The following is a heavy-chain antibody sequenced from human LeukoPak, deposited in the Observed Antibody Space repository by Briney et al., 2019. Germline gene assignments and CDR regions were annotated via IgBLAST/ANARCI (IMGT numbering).Heavy chain of an antibody. Sequence: PGGSLRLSCAASGFTFSSYGMHWVRQAPGKGLEWVAFIRYDGSNKYYADSVKGRFTISRDNSKNTLYLQMNSLRAEDTAVYYCARDTSVGGFTFDIWGQGTMVTVSS. CDR2: IRYDGSNK. V-gene: IGHV3-30*02. J-gene: IGHJ3*02. CDR3: ARDTSVGGFTFDI. D-gene: IGHD3-16*01. CDR1: GFTFSSYG.